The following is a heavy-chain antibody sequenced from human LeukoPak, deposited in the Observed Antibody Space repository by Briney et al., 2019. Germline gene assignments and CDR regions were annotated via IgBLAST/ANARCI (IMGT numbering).Heavy chain of an antibody. D-gene: IGHD1-26*01. J-gene: IGHJ5*02. CDR2: IWPGDSDT. Sequence: GESLKISCQGSGYSFPNYWIGWVRQMPGKGLECMGIIWPGDSDTRYSPSFQGQVTISADKTISTVYLQWSSLKVSDTAIYYCARRGRGDWFDPWGQGTLVTVSS. CDR1: GYSFPNYW. CDR3: ARRGRGDWFDP. V-gene: IGHV5-51*01.